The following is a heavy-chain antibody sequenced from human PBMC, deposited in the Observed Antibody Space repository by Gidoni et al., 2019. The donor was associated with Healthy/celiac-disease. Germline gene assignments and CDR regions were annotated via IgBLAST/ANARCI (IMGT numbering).Heavy chain of an antibody. Sequence: EVQLVESGGGLVQPGGSLRPSCSAAEFTFSSYSMNWVRQAPGKGLEWVSYISSSSSTIYYADSVKGRFTISRDNAKNSLYLQMNSLRAEDTAVYYCARARSGLVGSYGMDVWGQGTTVTVSS. D-gene: IGHD3-16*01. CDR1: EFTFSSYS. V-gene: IGHV3-48*01. J-gene: IGHJ6*02. CDR2: ISSSSSTI. CDR3: ARARSGLVGSYGMDV.